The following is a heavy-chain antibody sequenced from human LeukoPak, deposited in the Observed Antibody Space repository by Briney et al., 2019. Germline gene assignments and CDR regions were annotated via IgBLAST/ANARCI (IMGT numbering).Heavy chain of an antibody. Sequence: SETLSLTCAVSGGSISSSNWWSWVRQPPGKGLEWIGEIYHSGSTNYNPSLKSRVTISVDKSKNQFSLKLSSVTAADTAVYYCARALSMVRGVIIIENWSDPWGQGTLVTVSS. CDR2: IYHSGST. V-gene: IGHV4-4*02. J-gene: IGHJ5*02. CDR3: ARALSMVRGVIIIENWSDP. D-gene: IGHD3-10*01. CDR1: GGSISSSNW.